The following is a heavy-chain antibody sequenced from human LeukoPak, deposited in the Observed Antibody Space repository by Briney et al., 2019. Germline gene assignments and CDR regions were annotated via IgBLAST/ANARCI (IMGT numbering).Heavy chain of an antibody. J-gene: IGHJ4*02. CDR1: GGTFSSYA. V-gene: IGHV1-69*13. CDR3: ARAQNYYDSSGVYYFDY. Sequence: ASVKDSCKASGGTFSSYAISWVRQAPGQGLEWMGGIIPIFGTANYAQKFQGRVTITADESTSTAYMELSSLRSEDTAVYYCARAQNYYDSSGVYYFDYWGQGTLVTVSS. D-gene: IGHD3-22*01. CDR2: IIPIFGTA.